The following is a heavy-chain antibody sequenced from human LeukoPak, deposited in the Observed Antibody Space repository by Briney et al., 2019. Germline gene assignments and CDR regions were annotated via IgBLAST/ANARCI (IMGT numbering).Heavy chain of an antibody. CDR1: GFTFSNAW. CDR2: IKSKTDGGTT. Sequence: GGSLRLSCAASGFTFSNAWMSWVRQAPGKGLEWVGRIKSKTDGGTTDYAAPVKGRFTISRDDSKNTLYLQMNSLKTEDTAVYYCTTAPILLWFGDAFDIWGQGTMVTVSS. V-gene: IGHV3-15*01. D-gene: IGHD3-10*01. J-gene: IGHJ3*02. CDR3: TTAPILLWFGDAFDI.